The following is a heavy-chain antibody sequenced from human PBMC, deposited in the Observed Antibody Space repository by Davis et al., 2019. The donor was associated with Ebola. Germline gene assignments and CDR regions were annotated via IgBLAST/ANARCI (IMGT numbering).Heavy chain of an antibody. CDR2: IIPVFATA. Sequence: AASVKVSCKVSGGSFTNYALSWVRQAPGQGLEWMGTIIPVFATANYAQKLQGRVTITADTSTTTVYVELSSLRPEDTAVYYCGREGRSGNDYALDVWGQGTTVTVS. CDR1: GGSFTNYA. CDR3: GREGRSGNDYALDV. J-gene: IGHJ6*02. D-gene: IGHD5-12*01. V-gene: IGHV1-69*06.